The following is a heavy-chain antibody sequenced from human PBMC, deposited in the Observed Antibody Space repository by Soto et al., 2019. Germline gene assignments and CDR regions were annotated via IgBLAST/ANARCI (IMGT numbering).Heavy chain of an antibody. CDR3: ARGDGDRYDGNGYLGRH. V-gene: IGHV3-74*01. CDR1: GFPFSSYW. J-gene: IGHJ4*02. D-gene: IGHD3-22*01. Sequence: EVQLVESGGGLVQPGESLTLSCAASGFPFSSYWMHWVRQAPGKGLVLVSRIKSDGRGTYYADSVQDRFTISRDNARNTLCLQMDRLRVEDTAVYFCARGDGDRYDGNGYLGRHWGQGTLVTVSS. CDR2: IKSDGRGT.